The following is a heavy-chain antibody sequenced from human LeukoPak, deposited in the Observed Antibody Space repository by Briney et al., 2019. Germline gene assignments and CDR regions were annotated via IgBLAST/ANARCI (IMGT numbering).Heavy chain of an antibody. Sequence: GGSLRLSCAASGFTFSSYAMSWVRQAPGKGLEWVSAISGSGGSTYYAGSVKGRFTISRDDSKNTLYLQMNSLRAEDTAVYYCAKDEYSGSNRYWGQGTLVTVSS. CDR1: GFTFSSYA. J-gene: IGHJ4*02. CDR2: ISGSGGST. D-gene: IGHD1-26*01. V-gene: IGHV3-23*01. CDR3: AKDEYSGSNRY.